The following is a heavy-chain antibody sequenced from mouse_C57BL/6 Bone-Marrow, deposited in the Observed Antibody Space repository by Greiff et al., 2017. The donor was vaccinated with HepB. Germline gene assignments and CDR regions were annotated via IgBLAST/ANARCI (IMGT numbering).Heavy chain of an antibody. D-gene: IGHD1-1*01. J-gene: IGHJ2*01. V-gene: IGHV1-81*01. CDR3: ARSFYYYGSSYYFDY. CDR1: GYTFTSYG. CDR2: IYPRSGNT. Sequence: VKLMESGAELARPGASVKLSCKASGYTFTSYGISWVKQRTGQGLEWIGEIYPRSGNTYYNEKFKGKATLTADKSSSTAYMELRSLTSEDSAVYFCARSFYYYGSSYYFDYWGQGTTLTVSS.